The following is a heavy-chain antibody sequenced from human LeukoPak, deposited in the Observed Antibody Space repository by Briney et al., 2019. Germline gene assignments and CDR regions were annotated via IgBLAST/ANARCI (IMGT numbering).Heavy chain of an antibody. CDR1: GGSISSYY. J-gene: IGHJ5*02. CDR3: ARLRLLWFGELRP. Sequence: PSETLSLTCTVSGGSISSYYWSWIRQPPGKGLEWIGYISYIGITNYNPSLKSRVTISVDTSKNQFSLKLSSVTAADTAVYYCARLRLLWFGELRPWGQGTLVTVSS. D-gene: IGHD3-10*01. CDR2: ISYIGIT. V-gene: IGHV4-59*12.